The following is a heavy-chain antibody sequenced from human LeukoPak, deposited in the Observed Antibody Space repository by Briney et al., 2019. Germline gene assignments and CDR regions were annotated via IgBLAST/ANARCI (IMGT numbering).Heavy chain of an antibody. CDR2: ISVSGNT. D-gene: IGHD3-22*01. V-gene: IGHV3-23*01. CDR1: GFTLSSYT. CDR3: ARRAGDYSHPYDY. J-gene: IGHJ4*02. Sequence: GGSLRLSCAASGFTLSSYTMSWVRQGPGKGLEWVSAISVSGNTYHADSVKGRFTISRDSSKNTLYLQMNSLRAEDTAVYYCARRAGDYSHPYDYWGQGTLVTVSS.